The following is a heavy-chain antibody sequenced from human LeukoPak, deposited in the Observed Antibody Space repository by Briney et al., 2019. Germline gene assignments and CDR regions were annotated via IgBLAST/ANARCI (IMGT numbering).Heavy chain of an antibody. CDR2: IYYSGIT. D-gene: IGHD4-17*01. CDR3: ARHGGYGDPFDY. Sequence: SETLSLTCTVSGGFISRSNYYWGWIRRPPGEGLEWIGSIYYSGITYYNPSLKSRVTISVDTSKNQFFLKLSSVTATDTAVYYCARHGGYGDPFDYWGQGTLVTVSS. V-gene: IGHV4-39*01. CDR1: GGFISRSNYY. J-gene: IGHJ4*02.